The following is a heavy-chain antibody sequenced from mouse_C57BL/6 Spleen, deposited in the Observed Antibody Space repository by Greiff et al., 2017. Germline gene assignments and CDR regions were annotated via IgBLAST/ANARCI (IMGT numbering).Heavy chain of an antibody. J-gene: IGHJ4*01. D-gene: IGHD1-1*01. CDR1: GYTFTSYW. CDR3: ATRTYGSSLYYAMDY. Sequence: QVQLKQPGAELVRPGSSVKLSCKASGYTFTSYWMDWVKQRPGQGLEWIGNIYPSDSETHYNQKFKDKATLTVDKSSSTAYMQLSSLTSEDSAVYYGATRTYGSSLYYAMDYWGQGTSVTVSS. V-gene: IGHV1-61*01. CDR2: IYPSDSET.